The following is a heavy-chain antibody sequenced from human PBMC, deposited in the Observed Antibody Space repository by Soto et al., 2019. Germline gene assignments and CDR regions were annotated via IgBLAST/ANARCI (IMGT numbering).Heavy chain of an antibody. V-gene: IGHV5-51*01. CDR3: ARRRYYSPELDP. CDR1: GYNFANYW. J-gene: IGHJ5*02. D-gene: IGHD3-10*01. CDR2: IHPTDSTT. Sequence: GESLKISCKASGYNFANYWIGWVRQRPGEGPEWMGIIHPTDSTTLYSPSVQGHVTISADNSITTAYLQWFSLEASDTAMYYCARRRYYSPELDPWGQGTQVTVSS.